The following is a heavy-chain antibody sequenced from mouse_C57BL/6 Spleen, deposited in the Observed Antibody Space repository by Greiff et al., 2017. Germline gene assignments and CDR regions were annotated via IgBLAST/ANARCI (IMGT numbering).Heavy chain of an antibody. J-gene: IGHJ4*01. Sequence: EVQGVESGEGLVKPGGSLKLSCAASGFTFSSYAMSWVRQTPEKRLEWVAYISSGGDYIYYADTVKGRFTISRDNARNTLYLQMSSLKSEDTAMYYCTREGDSSGYYAMDYWGQGTSVTVSS. D-gene: IGHD3-2*02. CDR2: ISSGGDYI. CDR1: GFTFSSYA. V-gene: IGHV5-9-1*02. CDR3: TREGDSSGYYAMDY.